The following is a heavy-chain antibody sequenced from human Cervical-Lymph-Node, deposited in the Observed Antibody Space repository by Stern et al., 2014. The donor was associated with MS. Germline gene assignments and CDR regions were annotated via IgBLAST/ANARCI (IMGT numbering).Heavy chain of an antibody. V-gene: IGHV3-30*04. CDR2: LSYDGSNK. J-gene: IGHJ6*02. CDR1: GITLSSHS. Sequence: QMQLVQSGGGFVEPGMSQRLSCAASGITLSSHSMHWVRQAPGKGLEWLAVLSYDGSNKYHADSVKGRFTISRDDSKNTLYLQMNSLRPEDTAVYYCAKDLKGYYYGMDVWGQGTTVTVSS. CDR3: AKDLKGYYYGMDV. D-gene: IGHD3-22*01.